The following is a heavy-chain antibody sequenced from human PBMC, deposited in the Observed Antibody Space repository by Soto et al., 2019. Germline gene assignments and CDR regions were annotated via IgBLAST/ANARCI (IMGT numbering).Heavy chain of an antibody. CDR2: IYSGGST. Sequence: EVQLVESGGGLVQPGGSLRLSCAASGFTVSSNYMSWVRQAPGKGMEWVSVIYSGGSTYYADSVKGRFTISRDNSKNTLYLQMNSLRAEETAVYYCARVVTIFGVVTYFAYWGQGTLVTVSS. J-gene: IGHJ4*02. CDR3: ARVVTIFGVVTYFAY. D-gene: IGHD3-3*01. CDR1: GFTVSSNY. V-gene: IGHV3-66*01.